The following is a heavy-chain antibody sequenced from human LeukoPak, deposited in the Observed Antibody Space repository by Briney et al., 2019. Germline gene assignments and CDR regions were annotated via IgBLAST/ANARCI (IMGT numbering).Heavy chain of an antibody. V-gene: IGHV5-51*01. J-gene: IGHJ3*02. D-gene: IGHD2-15*01. CDR1: GYSFTSYW. CDR2: IYPGDPDT. Sequence: GESLKISCKGSGYSFTSYWIGWVRQMPGKGLEWMGIIYPGDPDTRNSPSFQGQVTISADKSISTAYLQWSSLKASDTAMYYCATTSQYCSGGSCYFDGFDIWGRGTMVTVSS. CDR3: ATTSQYCSGGSCYFDGFDI.